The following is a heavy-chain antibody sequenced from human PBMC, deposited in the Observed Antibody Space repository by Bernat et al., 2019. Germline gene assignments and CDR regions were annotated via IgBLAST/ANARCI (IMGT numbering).Heavy chain of an antibody. CDR1: GFTFRSYT. Sequence: QVQLVESGGGVVQPGRSLRLSCAASGFTFRSYTMHWVRQAPGKGLEGVAVISSEGNRIHYAEYVRGRFTVSRDDSENTMHVQMNSLRGDDTAVYYGARALWFLDRARYFDYWGQGILVTVSS. D-gene: IGHD3/OR15-3a*01. V-gene: IGHV3-30*01. CDR2: ISSEGNRI. J-gene: IGHJ4*02. CDR3: ARALWFLDRARYFDY.